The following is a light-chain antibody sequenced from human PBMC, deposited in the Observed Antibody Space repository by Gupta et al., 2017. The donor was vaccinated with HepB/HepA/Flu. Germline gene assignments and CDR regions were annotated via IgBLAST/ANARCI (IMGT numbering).Light chain of an antibody. J-gene: IGKJ2*01. CDR3: QQGNSFGNT. CDR2: GAS. V-gene: IGKV1D-12*01. Sequence: DIQMTQSPSSVSASVGDRVTIICRASQDIGTWLAWYQQKPRRAPKLLIYGASSLPSGVPSTFSGSGSGTHFTLTINTLLPEDFATYYCQQGNSFGNTFGQGTELEIK. CDR1: QDIGTW.